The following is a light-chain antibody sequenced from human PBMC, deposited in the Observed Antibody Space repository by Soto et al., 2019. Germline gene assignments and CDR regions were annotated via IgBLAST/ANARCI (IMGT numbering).Light chain of an antibody. Sequence: QSALTQPASVSGSPGQSITISCAGTSSAVGSFNLVSWYQQHPGKAPMLVIYEGTQRPSGVSNRFSASKSGNTASLTISGLQAEDEADYYCSSYAGSANYVFGTGTKVTVL. CDR3: SSYAGSANYV. CDR1: SSAVGSFNL. CDR2: EGT. J-gene: IGLJ1*01. V-gene: IGLV2-23*01.